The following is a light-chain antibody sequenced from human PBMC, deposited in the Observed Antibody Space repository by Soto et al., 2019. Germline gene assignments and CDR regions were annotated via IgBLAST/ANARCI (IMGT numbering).Light chain of an antibody. CDR3: QQSTNIPFT. Sequence: DIQMTQSPSSLSASVGDRITITCRASQSIATYVNWYRQKVGKAPDLLIYAASTLESGVSSRFRGSGSGTYFTLTISSLQPEDFATYYCQQSTNIPFTFGQGTQVEIK. CDR1: QSIATY. CDR2: AAS. V-gene: IGKV1-39*01. J-gene: IGKJ2*01.